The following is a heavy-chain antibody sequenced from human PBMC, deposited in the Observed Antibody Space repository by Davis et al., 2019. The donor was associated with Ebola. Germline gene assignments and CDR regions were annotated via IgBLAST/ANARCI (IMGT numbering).Heavy chain of an antibody. CDR2: IKQDGSEK. CDR3: AKSSPHGSGSYPDY. D-gene: IGHD3-10*01. CDR1: GFTFSSYW. J-gene: IGHJ4*02. Sequence: GESLKISCAASGFTFSSYWMSWVRQAPGKGLEWVANIKQDGSEKYYADSVKGRFTISRDNSKNTLYLQMNSLRAEDTAVYYCAKSSPHGSGSYPDYWGQGTLVTVSS. V-gene: IGHV3-7*01.